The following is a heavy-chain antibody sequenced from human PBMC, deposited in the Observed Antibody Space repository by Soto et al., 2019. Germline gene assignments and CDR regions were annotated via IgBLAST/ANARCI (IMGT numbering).Heavy chain of an antibody. CDR1: GGTFSSYA. Sequence: GASVKVSCKASGGTFSSYAISWVRQAPGQGLEWMGGIIPIFGTANYAQKFQGRVTITRDTSASTAYMELSSLRSEDTAVYYCARDPFTYSSSWPTKVGYYYYGMDVWGQGTTVTVSS. J-gene: IGHJ6*02. V-gene: IGHV1-69*05. CDR2: IIPIFGTA. D-gene: IGHD6-13*01. CDR3: ARDPFTYSSSWPTKVGYYYYGMDV.